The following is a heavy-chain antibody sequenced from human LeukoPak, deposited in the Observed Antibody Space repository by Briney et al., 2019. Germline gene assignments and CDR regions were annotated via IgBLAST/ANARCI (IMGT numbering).Heavy chain of an antibody. J-gene: IGHJ4*02. V-gene: IGHV1-18*04. D-gene: IGHD2-2*01. CDR1: GYNFDRYG. Sequence: ASVKVSCKGSGYNFDRYGVNWVRQAPGQGLEWVGWISTYNGNTFYAQKFEGRVTMTTDTSTNTVYMDLRSLRSDDTAVYYCARDLEHCRNIICSNSAYWGQGTLVAVSS. CDR2: ISTYNGNT. CDR3: ARDLEHCRNIICSNSAY.